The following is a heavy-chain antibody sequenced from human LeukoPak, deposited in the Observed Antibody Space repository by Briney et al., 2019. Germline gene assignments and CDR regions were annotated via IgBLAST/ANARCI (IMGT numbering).Heavy chain of an antibody. CDR1: GFTFTSSA. V-gene: IGHV1-2*02. Sequence: GASVKVSCKASGFTFTSSAVQWVRQARGQRLEWIGWINPNSGGTNYAQKFQGRVTMTRDTFISTAYMELSRLRSDDTAVYYCARGGVPAAKIWFDPWGQGTLVTVSS. D-gene: IGHD2-2*01. CDR3: ARGGVPAAKIWFDP. J-gene: IGHJ5*02. CDR2: INPNSGGT.